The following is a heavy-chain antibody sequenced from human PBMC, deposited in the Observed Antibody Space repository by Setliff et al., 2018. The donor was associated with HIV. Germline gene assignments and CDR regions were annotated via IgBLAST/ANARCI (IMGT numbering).Heavy chain of an antibody. CDR3: VGEGGYSSGWYRTYYFDY. CDR2: IHTSGST. D-gene: IGHD6-19*01. CDR1: GGSISSYY. Sequence: SETLSLTCTVSGGSISSYYWSWIRQPPGKGLEWIGYIHTSGSTNYNPSLKSRVTISVDTSKNQFSLKLSSVTAADTAVYYCVGEGGYSSGWYRTYYFDYWGQGTLVTVSS. J-gene: IGHJ4*02. V-gene: IGHV4-4*09.